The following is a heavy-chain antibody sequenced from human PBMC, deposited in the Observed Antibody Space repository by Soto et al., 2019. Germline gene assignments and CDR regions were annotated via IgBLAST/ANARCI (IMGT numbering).Heavy chain of an antibody. CDR3: ARRGSGSYYDY. CDR1: GFIFKHHA. V-gene: IGHV3-23*01. D-gene: IGHD1-26*01. Sequence: GGSLRLSCAASGFIFKHHAMHWVRQAPGKGLEWVSAISGSGGSTYYADSVKGRFTISRDNSKNTLYLQMNSLRAEDTAVYYCARRGSGSYYDYWGQGTLVTVSS. CDR2: ISGSGGST. J-gene: IGHJ4*02.